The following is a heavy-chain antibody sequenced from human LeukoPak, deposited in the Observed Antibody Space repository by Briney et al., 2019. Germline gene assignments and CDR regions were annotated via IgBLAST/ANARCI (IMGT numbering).Heavy chain of an antibody. CDR1: GGSFSGYY. Sequence: PSETLSLTCAVYGGSFSGYYWSWIRQPPGKGLEWIGEINHSGSTNYNPSLKSRVTISVDTSKNQFSLKLSSVTAAGTAVYYCARVGMITFGGVIANYYYYYMDVWGKGTTVTVSS. D-gene: IGHD3-16*02. CDR2: INHSGST. V-gene: IGHV4-34*01. CDR3: ARVGMITFGGVIANYYYYYMDV. J-gene: IGHJ6*03.